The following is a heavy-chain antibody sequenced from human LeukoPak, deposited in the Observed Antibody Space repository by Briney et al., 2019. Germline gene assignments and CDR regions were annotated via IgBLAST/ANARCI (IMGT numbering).Heavy chain of an antibody. V-gene: IGHV3-20*04. CDR3: ARVPETTQLFDY. Sequence: GGSLRLSCAASGFTLDAYGLSWVRHAPGKGLEWVSGINWNDGSTDYADSVKGRFTISRDKAKNSLYLQMNSLRAEDTALYYCARVPETTQLFDYRGQGTLVTVSS. CDR2: INWNDGST. CDR1: GFTLDAYG. J-gene: IGHJ4*02. D-gene: IGHD1-14*01.